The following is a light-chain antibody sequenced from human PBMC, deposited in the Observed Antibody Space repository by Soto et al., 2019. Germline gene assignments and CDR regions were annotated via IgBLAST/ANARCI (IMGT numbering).Light chain of an antibody. CDR3: ETWDGNSWV. CDR1: SGHSSYI. Sequence: QPVLTQSSSASASLGSSVKLTCTLSSGHSSYIIAWHQQQPGKAPRFLMKLEGSGSYNKGSGVPDRFSGSSSGADRYLTISNLLSEDEADYYCETWDGNSWVFGGGTKLTVL. J-gene: IGLJ3*02. V-gene: IGLV4-60*03. CDR2: LEGSGSY.